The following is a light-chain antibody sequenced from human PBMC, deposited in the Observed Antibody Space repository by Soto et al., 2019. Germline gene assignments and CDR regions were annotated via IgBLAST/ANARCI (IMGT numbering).Light chain of an antibody. CDR3: QQYNNWPPYT. CDR2: GTS. V-gene: IGKV3-15*01. J-gene: IGKJ2*01. Sequence: EIVMTQSPVTLSVSPGERATLSCRASQNISRSLAWYQQKPGQGPSLLIYGTSTRAGGVPARFSGGGSGTEFTLTISSLQSEDFAVYYCQQYNNWPPYTFGQGTKVDIK. CDR1: QNISRS.